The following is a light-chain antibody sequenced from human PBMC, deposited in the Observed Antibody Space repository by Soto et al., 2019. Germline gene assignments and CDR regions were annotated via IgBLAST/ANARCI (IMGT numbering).Light chain of an antibody. CDR2: DAS. Sequence: EIVLTQSPATLSLSPGERATLSCRASQSVSNYLAWYQQKPGQAPRLLIYDASNSATGIPARFSSSGSGTDFTLTINSLVPQDFAVYYCQQRSNWPRFTFGQGTKVEIK. V-gene: IGKV3-11*01. CDR1: QSVSNY. J-gene: IGKJ2*01. CDR3: QQRSNWPRFT.